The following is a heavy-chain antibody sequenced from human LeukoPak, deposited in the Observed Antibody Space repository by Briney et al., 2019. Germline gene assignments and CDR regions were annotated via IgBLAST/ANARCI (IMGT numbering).Heavy chain of an antibody. CDR1: GGSISSYY. CDR3: ARRTVVTPNYFDY. D-gene: IGHD4-23*01. V-gene: IGHV4-59*08. CDR2: IYYSGST. Sequence: SETLSLTCTVSGGSISSYYWSWIRQPPGKGLEWIGYIYYSGSTNYNPSLKSRVTISVDTSKNQFSLKLSSVTAADTAVYYCARRTVVTPNYFDYWGQGPLVTVSS. J-gene: IGHJ4*02.